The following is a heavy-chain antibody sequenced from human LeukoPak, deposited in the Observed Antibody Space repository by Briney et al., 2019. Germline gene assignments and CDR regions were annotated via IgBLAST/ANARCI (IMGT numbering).Heavy chain of an antibody. Sequence: GGSLRLSCAASGFTVSSNYMSWVRQAPGKGLEWVSVIYSGGSTYYADSVKGRFTISRDNSKNTLYLQMNSLRAEDTAVYYCAATFDRSGLYYFDYWGQGTLVTVSS. J-gene: IGHJ4*02. CDR2: IYSGGST. CDR1: GFTVSSNY. D-gene: IGHD3-10*01. V-gene: IGHV3-53*01. CDR3: AATFDRSGLYYFDY.